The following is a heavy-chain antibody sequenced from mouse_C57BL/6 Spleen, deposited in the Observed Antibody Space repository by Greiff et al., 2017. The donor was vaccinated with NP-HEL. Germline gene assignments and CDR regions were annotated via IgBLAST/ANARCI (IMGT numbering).Heavy chain of an antibody. V-gene: IGHV1-52*01. CDR1: GYTFTSYW. J-gene: IGHJ1*03. CDR2: IDPSDSET. D-gene: IGHD1-1*01. Sequence: QVQLQQPGAELVRPGSSVKLSCKASGYTFTSYWMHWVKQRPIQGLEWIGNIDPSDSETHYNQKFKDKATLTVDKSSSTAYMQLSSLTSEDSAVYYCPRGDGSIYWYFDVWGTGTTVTVSS. CDR3: PRGDGSIYWYFDV.